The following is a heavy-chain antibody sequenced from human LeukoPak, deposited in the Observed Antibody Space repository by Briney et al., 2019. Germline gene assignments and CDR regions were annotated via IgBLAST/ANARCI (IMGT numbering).Heavy chain of an antibody. CDR2: IYHSGST. CDR1: GGSISSGGYY. Sequence: KASETLSLTCTVSGGSISSGGYYWSWIRQPPGKGLEWIGYIYHSGSTYYNPSLKSRVTISVDRSKNQFSLKLTSVTAADTAVYYCARAGGGIVVVPAAIPNWGQGTLVTVSS. D-gene: IGHD2-2*02. V-gene: IGHV4-30-2*01. CDR3: ARAGGGIVVVPAAIPN. J-gene: IGHJ4*02.